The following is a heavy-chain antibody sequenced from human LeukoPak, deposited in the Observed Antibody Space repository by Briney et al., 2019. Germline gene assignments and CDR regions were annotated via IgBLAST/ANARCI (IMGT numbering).Heavy chain of an antibody. CDR1: GGSISSSSYY. J-gene: IGHJ4*02. Sequence: SETLSLTCTVSGGSISSSSYYWSWIRQPPGKGLEWIGYIYYSGSTNYNPSLKSRVTISVDTSKNQFSLKLTSVTAADTAVYYCAMGGGSSGYFYYWGQGTLVTVSS. CDR3: AMGGGSSGYFYY. V-gene: IGHV4-61*01. D-gene: IGHD3-22*01. CDR2: IYYSGST.